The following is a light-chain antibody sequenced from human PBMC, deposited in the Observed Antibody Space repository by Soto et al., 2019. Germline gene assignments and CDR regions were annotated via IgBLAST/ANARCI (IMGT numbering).Light chain of an antibody. CDR3: QQSYNAPIT. V-gene: IGKV1-39*01. Sequence: DIQITQSPSSLSSSVLDRLTITCRASQNIINYLNWYQQKPGKAPQLLIYVASRLESGVPSRFSGSGSGTDFTLTITSLQPEDFATYYCQQSYNAPITFGQGTRLETK. J-gene: IGKJ5*01. CDR1: QNIINY. CDR2: VAS.